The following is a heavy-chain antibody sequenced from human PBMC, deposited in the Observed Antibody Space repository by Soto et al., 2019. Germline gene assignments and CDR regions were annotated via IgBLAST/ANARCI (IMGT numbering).Heavy chain of an antibody. D-gene: IGHD1-26*01. CDR1: GDIFTTYA. V-gene: IGHV1-69*01. CDR3: ARGLLVGHETVDY. CDR2: IKPAIGSA. Sequence: QVQVVQSGAEVKDPGSSVKVSCKASGDIFTTYAINWVRQAPGQGLVWMGGIKPAIGSANYAPTFQGRLTITADDLTATAYMDLTSLTSEDTAVYYCARGLLVGHETVDYWGQGTLVTVSS. J-gene: IGHJ4*02.